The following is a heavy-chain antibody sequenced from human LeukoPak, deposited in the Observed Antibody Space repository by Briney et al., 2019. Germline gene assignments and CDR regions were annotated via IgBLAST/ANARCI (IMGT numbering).Heavy chain of an antibody. V-gene: IGHV3-15*01. CDR1: GFTLTNAW. CDR3: TTETKG. Sequence: KSGGSLRLSCAASGFTLTNAWMSWVRQAPGKGLEWIGRIKSKTDGGTTDYAAPVKGRFTISRHDSKNTLYLQMNSLKTEDTAVYYCTTETKGWGQGTLVIVSS. J-gene: IGHJ4*02. CDR2: IKSKTDGGTT.